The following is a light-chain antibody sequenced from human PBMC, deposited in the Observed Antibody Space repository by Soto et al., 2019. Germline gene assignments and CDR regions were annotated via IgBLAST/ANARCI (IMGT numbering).Light chain of an antibody. CDR2: GAS. CDR1: QSVRRN. J-gene: IGKJ2*01. V-gene: IGKV3-15*01. Sequence: EIVMTQSPGTLSVSPGERATLSCRASQSVRRNLAWYQQKPGQAPRLLIYGASTRATGIPARFSGSGSGTELTLTISSLQSEDFAVYYCQQYNDWPGTFGQGTTLEVK. CDR3: QQYNDWPGT.